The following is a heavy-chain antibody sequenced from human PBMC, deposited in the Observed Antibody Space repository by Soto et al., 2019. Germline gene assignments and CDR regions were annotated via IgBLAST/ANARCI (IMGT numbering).Heavy chain of an antibody. CDR3: ARDRITIFGVVGGDFQH. J-gene: IGHJ1*01. CDR1: GYIFTTYG. V-gene: IGHV1-18*01. Sequence: QVQLVQSGAEVKKPGASVKVSCKSSGYIFTTYGISWVRQAPGQGLEWMGWISAYNGNTNYAQKLQGRVTMTTDTSTRTTYMELRSLRSDDTAVDYCARDRITIFGVVGGDFQHWGQGTLVTVSS. D-gene: IGHD3-3*01. CDR2: ISAYNGNT.